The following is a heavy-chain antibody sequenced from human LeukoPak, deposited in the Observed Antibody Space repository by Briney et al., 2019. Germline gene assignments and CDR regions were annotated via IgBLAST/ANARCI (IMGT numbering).Heavy chain of an antibody. CDR2: IWYDGSNK. D-gene: IGHD6-13*01. J-gene: IGHJ6*03. Sequence: GGSLRLSCAASGFTFSSYGMHWVRQAPGKGLEWVAVIWYDGSNKYYADSVKGRFTISRDNSKNTLYLQMNSLRAEDTAVYYCARGITGYSSSWDPLYYYYYMDVWGKGTTVTVSS. V-gene: IGHV3-33*01. CDR1: GFTFSSYG. CDR3: ARGITGYSSSWDPLYYYYYMDV.